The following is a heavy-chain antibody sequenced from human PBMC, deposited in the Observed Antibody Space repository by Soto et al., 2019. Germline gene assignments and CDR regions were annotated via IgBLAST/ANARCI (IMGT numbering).Heavy chain of an antibody. D-gene: IGHD2-8*01. CDR2: INGDGSAT. CDR3: AANTAMLD. J-gene: IGHJ4*02. Sequence: EVQLVESGGGLVQPGGSLRLSCVVSGLTFRSYWMHWVRQVPGKGLVWVARINGDGSATTYAESVKGRFSVSRDNAENTVFLQMNSLGVDDTAVYYCAANTAMLDWGQGTRVTVSS. CDR1: GLTFRSYW. V-gene: IGHV3-74*03.